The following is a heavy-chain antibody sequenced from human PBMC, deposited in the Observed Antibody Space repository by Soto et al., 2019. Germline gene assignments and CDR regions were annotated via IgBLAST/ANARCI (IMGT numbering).Heavy chain of an antibody. D-gene: IGHD6-13*01. CDR3: ARGLAAAGLFDY. Sequence: QVQLQESGPGLVKPSQTLSLTCTVSGGSISSGGYYWSWIRQHPGKGLEWIGYIYYSGSTYYNPSLKSRVTISVDTSKNQCSRKLSSVTAADTAVYYCARGLAAAGLFDYWGQGTLVTVSS. CDR1: GGSISSGGYY. CDR2: IYYSGST. J-gene: IGHJ4*02. V-gene: IGHV4-31*03.